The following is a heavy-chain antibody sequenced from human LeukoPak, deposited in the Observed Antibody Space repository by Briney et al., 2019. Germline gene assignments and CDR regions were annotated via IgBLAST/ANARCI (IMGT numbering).Heavy chain of an antibody. CDR3: ARETDAVDTAMVGSRYFDL. Sequence: SETLSLTCAVYGGSFSGYYWSWIRQPAGKGLEWIGRIYTSGSTNYNPSLKSRVTISVDTSKNQFSLKLSSVTAADTAVYYCARETDAVDTAMVGSRYFDLWGRGTLVTVSS. J-gene: IGHJ2*01. V-gene: IGHV4-4*07. CDR1: GGSFSGYY. CDR2: IYTSGST. D-gene: IGHD5-18*01.